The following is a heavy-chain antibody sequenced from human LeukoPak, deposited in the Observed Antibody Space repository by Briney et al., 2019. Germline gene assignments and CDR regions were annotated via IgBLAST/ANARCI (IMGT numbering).Heavy chain of an antibody. CDR1: GYTFTGYY. V-gene: IGHV1-2*02. CDR3: ARHITMVRRIALGY. J-gene: IGHJ4*02. CDR2: INPNSGGT. Sequence: ASVKVSCKASGYTFTGYYMHWVRQAPGQGLEWMGWINPNSGGTNYAQKFQGRVTMTRDTSISTAYMELSRRRSDDTAVYYCARHITMVRRIALGYWGQGTLVTVSS. D-gene: IGHD3-10*01.